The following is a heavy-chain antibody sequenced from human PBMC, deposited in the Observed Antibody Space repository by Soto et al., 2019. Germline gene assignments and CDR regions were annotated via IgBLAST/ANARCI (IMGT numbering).Heavy chain of an antibody. CDR2: ISGSGYST. Sequence: GGSLRLSCAASGFTFSSYGMSWVRQSPGKGLEWVSAISGSGYSTYYTDSVTGRFTISRDNSKNTLYLQMHSLRAEDTAIYFCAKQNFYFFDFWGQGTLVTVSS. J-gene: IGHJ4*02. CDR3: AKQNFYFFDF. CDR1: GFTFSSYG. V-gene: IGHV3-23*01.